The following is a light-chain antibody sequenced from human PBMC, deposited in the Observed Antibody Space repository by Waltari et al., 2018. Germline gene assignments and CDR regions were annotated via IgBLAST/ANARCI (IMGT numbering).Light chain of an antibody. Sequence: SSVLTQPPAVSLAPGKTASITCGGNHIGVKSVHWYQQRQGQAPVLVIYDDSARPSGIPERFSGANSGNTATLTISRVEAGDGADYYCQVWDSNTNHVIFGGGTKLTVL. V-gene: IGLV3-21*04. CDR1: HIGVKS. CDR2: DDS. CDR3: QVWDSNTNHVI. J-gene: IGLJ2*01.